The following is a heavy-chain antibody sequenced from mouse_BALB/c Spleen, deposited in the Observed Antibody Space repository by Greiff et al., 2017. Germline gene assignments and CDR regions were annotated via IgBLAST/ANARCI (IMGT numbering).Heavy chain of an antibody. D-gene: IGHD1-1*01. CDR3: TRDPARVVATDY. CDR1: GFTFSSYT. V-gene: IGHV5-6-4*01. CDR2: ISSGGSYT. Sequence: EVMLVESGGGLVKPGGSLKLSCAASGFTFSSYTMSWVRQTPEKRLEWVATISSGGSYTYYPDSVKGRFTISRDNAKNTLYLQMSSLKSEDTAMYYCTRDPARVVATDYWGQGTSVTVSS. J-gene: IGHJ4*01.